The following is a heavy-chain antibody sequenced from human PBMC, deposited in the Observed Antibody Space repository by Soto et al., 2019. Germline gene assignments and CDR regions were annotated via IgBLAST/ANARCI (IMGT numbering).Heavy chain of an antibody. D-gene: IGHD6-19*01. J-gene: IGHJ6*02. CDR3: ARPGGSGWPYGMDV. V-gene: IGHV4-39*01. Sequence: QLQLQESGPGLVKPSETLSLTCTVSGGSISSSSYYWGWIRQPPGKGLEWIGSIYYSGSTYYNPSLKSRVTISVDTSKNQFSLKLSSVTAADTAVYYCARPGGSGWPYGMDVWGQGTTVTVSS. CDR1: GGSISSSSYY. CDR2: IYYSGST.